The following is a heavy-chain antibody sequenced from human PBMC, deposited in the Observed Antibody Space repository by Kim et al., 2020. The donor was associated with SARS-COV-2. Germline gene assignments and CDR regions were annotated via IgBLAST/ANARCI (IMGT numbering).Heavy chain of an antibody. CDR2: IWYDGSNK. Sequence: GGSLRLSCAASGFTFSSYGMHWVRQAPGKGLEWVAVIWYDGSNKYYADSVKGRFTISRDNSKNTLYLQMNSLRAEDTAVYYCARDRGAARGLDYWGQGTLVTVSS. CDR3: ARDRGAARGLDY. V-gene: IGHV3-33*01. CDR1: GFTFSSYG. D-gene: IGHD6-13*01. J-gene: IGHJ4*02.